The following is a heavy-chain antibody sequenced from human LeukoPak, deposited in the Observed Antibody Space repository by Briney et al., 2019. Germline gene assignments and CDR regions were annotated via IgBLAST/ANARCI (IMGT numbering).Heavy chain of an antibody. V-gene: IGHV3-9*01. CDR1: GFTFDDYA. D-gene: IGHD6-19*01. CDR3: AKDIGGVYSSGWYYYYYGMDV. CDR2: ISWNSGSI. Sequence: GGSLRLSCAASGFTFDDYAMHWVRQAPGKGLEWVSGISWNSGSIGYADSVKGRFTISRDNAKNSLYLQMNSLRAEDTALDYCAKDIGGVYSSGWYYYYYGMDVWGQGTTVTVSS. J-gene: IGHJ6*02.